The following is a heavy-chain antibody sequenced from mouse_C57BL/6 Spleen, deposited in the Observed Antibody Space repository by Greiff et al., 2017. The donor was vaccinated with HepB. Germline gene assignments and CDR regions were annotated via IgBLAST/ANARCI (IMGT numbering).Heavy chain of an antibody. D-gene: IGHD3-3*01. CDR1: GYTFTDYE. CDR2: IDPETGGT. CDR3: TEAREEEYYFDY. V-gene: IGHV1-15*01. J-gene: IGHJ2*01. Sequence: VQLQQSGAELVRPGASVTLSCKASGYTFTDYEMHWVKQTPVHGLEWIGAIDPETGGTAYNQKFKGKAILTADKSSSTAYMELRSLTSEDSAVYYCTEAREEEYYFDYWGQGTTLTVSS.